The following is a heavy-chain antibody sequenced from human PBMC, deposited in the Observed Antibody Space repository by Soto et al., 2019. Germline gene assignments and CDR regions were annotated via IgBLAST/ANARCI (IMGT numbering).Heavy chain of an antibody. CDR3: ARASRYYDYGGGSYRSVSWFDH. Sequence: PSETLSLTCTVSGGSISSYYWSWIRQPPGKGLEWIGYIYYSGSTNYNPSLKSRVTISVDTSKNQFSLKLSSVTAADTAVYYCARASRYYDYGGGSYRSVSWFDHWGQGTLVTVSS. D-gene: IGHD3-16*02. J-gene: IGHJ5*02. CDR2: IYYSGST. CDR1: GGSISSYY. V-gene: IGHV4-59*01.